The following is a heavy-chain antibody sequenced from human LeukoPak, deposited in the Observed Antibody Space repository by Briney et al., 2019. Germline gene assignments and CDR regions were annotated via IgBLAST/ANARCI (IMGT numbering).Heavy chain of an antibody. CDR1: GFTFSSYA. Sequence: PGGSLRLSCAASGFTFSSYAMSWVRQAPGKGLEWVSGLSGSGDTTYHADSVRGRFTIFRDNSKNTLYLQMSSLGAEDTAVYYCAKVAPYGNYVFDYWGQGSQVTVSS. J-gene: IGHJ4*02. CDR2: LSGSGDTT. V-gene: IGHV3-23*01. CDR3: AKVAPYGNYVFDY. D-gene: IGHD1-7*01.